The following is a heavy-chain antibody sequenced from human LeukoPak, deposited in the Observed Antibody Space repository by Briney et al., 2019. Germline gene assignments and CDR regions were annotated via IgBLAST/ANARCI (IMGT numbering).Heavy chain of an antibody. V-gene: IGHV4-39*01. CDR1: GGSISSSSYY. Sequence: SETLSLTCTVPGGSISSSSYYWGWIRQPPGKGLEWIGSIYYSGSTYYNPSLKSRVTISVDTSKNQFSLKLSSVTAADTAVYYCARHEEGVTAWGQGTLVTVSS. J-gene: IGHJ5*02. CDR2: IYYSGST. D-gene: IGHD3-10*01. CDR3: ARHEEGVTA.